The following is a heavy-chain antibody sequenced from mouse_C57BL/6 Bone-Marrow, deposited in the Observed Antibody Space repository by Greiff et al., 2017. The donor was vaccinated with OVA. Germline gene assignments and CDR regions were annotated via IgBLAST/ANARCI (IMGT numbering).Heavy chain of an antibody. CDR3: ARAPYYYGSSYVWYFDV. D-gene: IGHD1-1*01. CDR1: GYTFTSYW. Sequence: QVHVKQPGAELVKPGASVKMSCKASGYTFTSYWITWVKQRPGQGLEWIGDIYPGSGSPNYNEKFKSKATLTVDTSSSTAYMQLSSLTSEDSAVYYCARAPYYYGSSYVWYFDVWGTGTTVTVSS. CDR2: IYPGSGSP. J-gene: IGHJ1*03. V-gene: IGHV1-55*01.